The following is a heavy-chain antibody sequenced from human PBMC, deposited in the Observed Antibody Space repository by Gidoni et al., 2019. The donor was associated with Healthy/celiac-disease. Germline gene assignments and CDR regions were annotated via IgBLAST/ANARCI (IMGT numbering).Heavy chain of an antibody. V-gene: IGHV2-70*15. CDR2: IEWDDDK. J-gene: IGHJ6*02. CDR3: ARIVAAAGTDYYYYGMDV. Sequence: QVTLRESGPALVKPTQTLTLTCTFSGFSLSTSGMCVSWIRQPPGKALEWLARIEWDDDKYYSTSLKTRLTISKDTSKNQVVLTMTNMDPVDTATYYCARIVAAAGTDYYYYGMDVWGQGTTVTVSS. CDR1: GFSLSTSGMC. D-gene: IGHD6-13*01.